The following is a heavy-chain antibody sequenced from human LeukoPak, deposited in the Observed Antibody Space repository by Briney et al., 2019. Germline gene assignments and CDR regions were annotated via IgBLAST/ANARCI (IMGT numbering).Heavy chain of an antibody. Sequence: GGSLRLSCAASGFTFSSYDMHWVRQATGKGLEWVSAIGTAGDTYCPGSVKGRFTISRENAKNSLYLQMNSLRAGDTAVYYCGRDPAGCWGCSCSSYMGVWGKGTTVTVSS. CDR3: GRDPAGCWGCSCSSYMGV. V-gene: IGHV3-13*01. CDR2: IGTAGDT. CDR1: GFTFSSYD. J-gene: IGHJ6*03. D-gene: IGHD2-15*01.